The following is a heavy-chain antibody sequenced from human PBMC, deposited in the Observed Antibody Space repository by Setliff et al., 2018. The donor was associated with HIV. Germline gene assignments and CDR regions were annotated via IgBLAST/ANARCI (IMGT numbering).Heavy chain of an antibody. J-gene: IGHJ4*02. CDR1: GFTFSNYG. Sequence: AGGSLRLSCAASGFTFSNYGMNWVRQAPGKGLEWVSYISDSSSTIYYAGSVRGRFTISRDNARNSLYLQMNSLRAEDTAVYYCARASRGGYYDSSAYAYWGQGTLVTVSS. CDR3: ARASRGGYYDSSAYAY. D-gene: IGHD3-22*01. V-gene: IGHV3-48*01. CDR2: ISDSSSTI.